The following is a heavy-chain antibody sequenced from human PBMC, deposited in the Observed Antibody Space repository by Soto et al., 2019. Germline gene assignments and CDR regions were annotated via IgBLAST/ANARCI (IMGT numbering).Heavy chain of an antibody. CDR3: ARAYYDFWSGYSPYYYYGMDV. CDR2: IYHSGST. Sequence: PSETLSLTCAVSCYSISSGYYWGWIRQPPGKGLEWIGSIYHSGSTYYNPSLKSRVTISVDTSKNQFSLKLSSVTAADTAVYYCARAYYDFWSGYSPYYYYGMDVWGQGTTVTVSS. D-gene: IGHD3-3*01. V-gene: IGHV4-38-2*01. CDR1: CYSISSGYY. J-gene: IGHJ6*02.